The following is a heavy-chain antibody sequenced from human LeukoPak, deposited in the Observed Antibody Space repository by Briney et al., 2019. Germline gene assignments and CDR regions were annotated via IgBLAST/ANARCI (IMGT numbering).Heavy chain of an antibody. J-gene: IGHJ4*02. CDR2: IYSDGTT. Sequence: GGSLRLSCAASGFTVSSNYMTWVRQAPGKGLGWVSLIYSDGTTYYADSVKGRFTVSRDNSKNTLYLQMNSLRAEDTAIYYCATDAYSASPQNAYWGQGTLVTVSS. CDR1: GFTVSSNY. CDR3: ATDAYSASPQNAY. D-gene: IGHD1-26*01. V-gene: IGHV3-53*01.